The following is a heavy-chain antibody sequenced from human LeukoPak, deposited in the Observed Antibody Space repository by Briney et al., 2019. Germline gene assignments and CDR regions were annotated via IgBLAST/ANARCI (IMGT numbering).Heavy chain of an antibody. J-gene: IGHJ4*02. Sequence: SETLSLTCTVSGGSISSSSYYWGWIRQPPGKGLEWIGSIYYSGSTYYNPSLKSRVTISVDTSKNQFSLKLSSVTAADTAVYYCARFSGSYYTAGDYWGQGTLFTVSS. V-gene: IGHV4-39*01. CDR1: GGSISSSSYY. CDR2: IYYSGST. D-gene: IGHD3-10*01. CDR3: ARFSGSYYTAGDY.